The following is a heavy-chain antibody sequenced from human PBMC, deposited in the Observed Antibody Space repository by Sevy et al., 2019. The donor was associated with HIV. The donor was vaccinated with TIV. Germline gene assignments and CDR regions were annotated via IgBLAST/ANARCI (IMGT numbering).Heavy chain of an antibody. Sequence: VKVSCKASGYTFTSYGISWVRQAPGQGLEWMGWISAYNGNTNYAQKLQGRVTMTTDTSTSTAYMELRSLRSDDTALYFCARDLGGYYDSSGYYPIDYWGQGTLVTASS. CDR3: ARDLGGYYDSSGYYPIDY. CDR1: GYTFTSYG. CDR2: ISAYNGNT. D-gene: IGHD3-22*01. V-gene: IGHV1-18*01. J-gene: IGHJ4*02.